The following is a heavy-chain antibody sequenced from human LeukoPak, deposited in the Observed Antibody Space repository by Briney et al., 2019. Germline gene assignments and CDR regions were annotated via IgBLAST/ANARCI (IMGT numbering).Heavy chain of an antibody. V-gene: IGHV3-33*01. D-gene: IGHD3-16*01. J-gene: IGHJ4*02. Sequence: PEGSLRLSCAASGFTFSRYGMHWVRQAPGKGLEWVAIIWYDGSNKYYADSVKGRFTISRDNSKNTLYLQMNNLRAEDTAFYYCARDIYDGGSYFDYWGQGTLVTVSS. CDR3: ARDIYDGGSYFDY. CDR1: GFTFSRYG. CDR2: IWYDGSNK.